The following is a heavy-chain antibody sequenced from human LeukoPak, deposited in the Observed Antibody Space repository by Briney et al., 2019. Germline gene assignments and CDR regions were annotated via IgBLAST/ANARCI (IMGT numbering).Heavy chain of an antibody. CDR3: ARHPPTGTTV. V-gene: IGHV4-34*01. Sequence: SETLSLTCAVYGGSFSGYYWSWIRQPPGKGLEWIGEINHSGSTNYNPSLKSRVTISVDTSKNQFSLKLSSVTAADTAVYYGARHPPTGTTVWGQGTLVTVSS. CDR2: INHSGST. D-gene: IGHD1-7*01. J-gene: IGHJ4*02. CDR1: GGSFSGYY.